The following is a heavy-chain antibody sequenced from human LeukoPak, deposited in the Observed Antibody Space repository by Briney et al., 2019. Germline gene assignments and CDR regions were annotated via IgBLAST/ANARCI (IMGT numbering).Heavy chain of an antibody. J-gene: IGHJ4*02. CDR1: GYSISSTYY. CDR3: ASVPEPYYFDY. Sequence: SETLSLTCTVSGYSISSTYYWGWIRQPPGKGLEWIESIYHSGSAYYNPSLESRVTISVDTSKNQFSLKLTSVTAADTAVYYCASVPEPYYFDYWGQGTLVTVS. V-gene: IGHV4-38-2*02. CDR2: IYHSGSA. D-gene: IGHD1-14*01.